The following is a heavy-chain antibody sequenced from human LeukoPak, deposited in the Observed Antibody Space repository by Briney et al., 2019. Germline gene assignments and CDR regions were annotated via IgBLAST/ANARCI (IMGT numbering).Heavy chain of an antibody. Sequence: GGSLRLSCAASGFTFDDYAMHWVRQAPGKGREWVSGISYNSDTIAYADSVKGRFTISRDNAKNSLYLQMNSLRAEDTALYYCAKDYCGGDCYSGWYFDLWGRGTLVTVSS. D-gene: IGHD2-21*02. J-gene: IGHJ2*01. V-gene: IGHV3-9*01. CDR2: ISYNSDTI. CDR3: AKDYCGGDCYSGWYFDL. CDR1: GFTFDDYA.